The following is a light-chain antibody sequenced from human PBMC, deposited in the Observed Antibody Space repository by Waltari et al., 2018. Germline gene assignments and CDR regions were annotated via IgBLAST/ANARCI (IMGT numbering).Light chain of an antibody. CDR1: QSISMY. CDR2: DAS. V-gene: IGKV3-20*01. Sequence: EILLTQSPGTLSLPPGSRATLSCRASQSISMYLAWYQPKPGPAPRLLIYDASSRATGIPDRFSGSGSGTDFSLTISRLEPEDFAVYYCQKYGSLPATFGQGTKVEIK. J-gene: IGKJ1*01. CDR3: QKYGSLPAT.